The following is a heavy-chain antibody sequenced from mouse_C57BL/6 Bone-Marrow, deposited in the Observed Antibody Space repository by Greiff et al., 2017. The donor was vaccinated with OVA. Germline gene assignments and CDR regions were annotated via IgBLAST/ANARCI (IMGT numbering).Heavy chain of an antibody. Sequence: EVQLQQSGPELVKPGASVKISCKASGYTFTDYYMNWVKQSHGKSLEWIGDINPNNGGTSYNQKFKGKATLTVDKSSSTAYMELRSLTSEDSAVYYCARGGLRQAWFAYWGQGTLVTVSA. CDR2: INPNNGGT. CDR3: ARGGLRQAWFAY. V-gene: IGHV1-26*01. D-gene: IGHD2-2*01. J-gene: IGHJ3*01. CDR1: GYTFTDYY.